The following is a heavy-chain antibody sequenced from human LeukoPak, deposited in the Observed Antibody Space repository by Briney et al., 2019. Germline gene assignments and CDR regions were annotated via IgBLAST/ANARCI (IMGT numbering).Heavy chain of an antibody. CDR1: GFTFSSYE. CDR3: ARDEVGWNPFDY. D-gene: IGHD1-1*01. V-gene: IGHV3-7*05. J-gene: IGHJ4*02. Sequence: PGGSLRLSCAASGFTFSSYEMNWVRQAPGKGLEWVANIKQDGSEKYYVDSVKSRFTISRDNAKNSLYLQMNSLRAEDTAVYYCARDEVGWNPFDYWGQGTLVTVSS. CDR2: IKQDGSEK.